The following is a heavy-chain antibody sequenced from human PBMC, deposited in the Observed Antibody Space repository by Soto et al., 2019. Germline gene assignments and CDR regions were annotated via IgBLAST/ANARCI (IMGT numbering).Heavy chain of an antibody. CDR2: IWYDGSNK. Sequence: PGGSLRLSCAASGFTFSSYGMHWVRQAPGKGLEWVAVIWYDGSNKYYADSVKGRFTISRDNSKNTLYLQMNSLRAEVTAVYYCASGVVRGAFDIWGQGTMVTVSS. CDR1: GFTFSSYG. CDR3: ASGVVRGAFDI. D-gene: IGHD6-6*01. J-gene: IGHJ3*02. V-gene: IGHV3-33*01.